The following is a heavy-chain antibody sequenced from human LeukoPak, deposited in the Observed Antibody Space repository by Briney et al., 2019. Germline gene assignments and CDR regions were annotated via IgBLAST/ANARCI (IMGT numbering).Heavy chain of an antibody. CDR1: GFTFSDYY. CDR3: AKVAKYYYGSETYYFFEH. V-gene: IGHV3-7*01. Sequence: SGGSLRLSCAASGFTFSDYYMSWVRQAPGKGLEWVANINQDGSEKYFVDPVKGRFTISRDNAKNSLYLQMNSLRVEDTAVYYCAKVAKYYYGSETYYFFEHWGQGTPVTASS. J-gene: IGHJ4*02. D-gene: IGHD3-10*01. CDR2: INQDGSEK.